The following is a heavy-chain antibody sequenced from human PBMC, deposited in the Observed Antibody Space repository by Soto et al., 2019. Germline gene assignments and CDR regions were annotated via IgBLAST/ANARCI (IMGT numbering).Heavy chain of an antibody. D-gene: IGHD6-19*01. CDR2: IYSGGST. Sequence: PGGSLRLSCAASGFTVSSNYMSWVRQAPGKGLEWVSVIYSGGSTYYADSVKGRFTISRDNSKNTLYLQMNSLRAEDTAVYYCARDRREAVAGFYYYGMDVWGQGTTVTVCS. J-gene: IGHJ6*02. CDR3: ARDRREAVAGFYYYGMDV. CDR1: GFTVSSNY. V-gene: IGHV3-53*01.